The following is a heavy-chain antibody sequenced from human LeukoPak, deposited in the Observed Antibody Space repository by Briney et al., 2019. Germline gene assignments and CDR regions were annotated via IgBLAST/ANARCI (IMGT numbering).Heavy chain of an antibody. J-gene: IGHJ4*02. CDR3: AREGFYYDSSGYYY. Sequence: GGSLRLSCAASGFTFDDYGMSWVRQAPGKGLEWVSGINWNGGSTGYADSVKGRFTISRDNAKNSLYLQMNSLRAEDTAVYYCAREGFYYDSSGYYYWGQGTLVTVSS. D-gene: IGHD3-22*01. V-gene: IGHV3-20*04. CDR1: GFTFDDYG. CDR2: INWNGGST.